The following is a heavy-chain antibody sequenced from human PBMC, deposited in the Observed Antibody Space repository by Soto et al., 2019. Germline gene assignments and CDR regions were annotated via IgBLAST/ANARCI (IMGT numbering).Heavy chain of an antibody. CDR3: ARGSVARVSSSWYSVDY. CDR2: IIPIFGTA. CDR1: GGTFSSYA. Sequence: QVQLVQSGAEVKKPGSSVKVSCKASGGTFSSYAISWVRQAPGQGLEWMGGIIPIFGTANYAQKFQGRVTITADESTSRAYMELSSLRSEDTAVYYCARGSVARVSSSWYSVDYWGQGTLVTVSS. D-gene: IGHD6-13*01. V-gene: IGHV1-69*01. J-gene: IGHJ4*02.